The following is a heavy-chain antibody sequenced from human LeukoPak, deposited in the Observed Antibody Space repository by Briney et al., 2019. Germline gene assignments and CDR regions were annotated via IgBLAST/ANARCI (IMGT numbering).Heavy chain of an antibody. CDR3: AREDYDDAGAWYFDL. CDR1: GGSISSSNW. Sequence: PSGTLSLTCAVSGGSISSSNWWSWVRQPPGKGLEWIGEIYHSGSTNYNPPLKSRVTISVDKSKKQFSLKLSSVTAADTAVYYCAREDYDDAGAWYFDLWGRGTLVTVSS. J-gene: IGHJ2*01. CDR2: IYHSGST. D-gene: IGHD3-22*01. V-gene: IGHV4-4*02.